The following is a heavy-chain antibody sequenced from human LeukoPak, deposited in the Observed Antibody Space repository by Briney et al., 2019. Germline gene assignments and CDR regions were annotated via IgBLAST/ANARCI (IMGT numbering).Heavy chain of an antibody. CDR2: IYHSGST. CDR1: GYSISSGYC. V-gene: IGHV4-38-2*02. D-gene: IGHD1-26*01. CDR3: ARGPGAAYY. J-gene: IGHJ4*02. Sequence: PSETLSLTCTVSGYSISSGYCWGWIRQPPGKGLEWIGSIYHSGSTYYNPSLKSRVTISVDTSKNQFSLKLSSVTAADTAVYYCARGPGAAYYWGQGTLVTVSS.